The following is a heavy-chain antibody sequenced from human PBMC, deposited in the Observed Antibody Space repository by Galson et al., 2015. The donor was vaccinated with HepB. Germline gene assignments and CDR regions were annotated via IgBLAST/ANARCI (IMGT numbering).Heavy chain of an antibody. V-gene: IGHV3-23*01. J-gene: IGHJ5*02. CDR1: GFTFSSNA. D-gene: IGHD6-25*01. CDR2: ISDRGGST. CDR3: AKDQRSSRASRYDWFDP. Sequence: SLRLSCAASGFTFSSNAMTWVRQAPGKGLEWVSSISDRGGSTYYADTVTGRFTISRDNSKNTLYLQMNSLRVVDTAVYYCAKDQRSSRASRYDWFDPWGQGTLVTVSS.